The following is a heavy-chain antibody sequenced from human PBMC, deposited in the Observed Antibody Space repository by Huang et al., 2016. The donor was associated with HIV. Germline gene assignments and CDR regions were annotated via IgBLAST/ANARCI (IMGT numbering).Heavy chain of an antibody. CDR3: VRIGYGENSYGSGYFDP. Sequence: EVQLVESGGGLVKPGGSLRLSCAASGFTLTTFSMNWVRQAPGLGLKLVASINVPGTHIYYADSGEGRFTISRDNTRNSLYLQLNSLRAEDTAVYYCVRIGYGENSYGSGYFDPWGQGTLVAVSS. CDR1: GFTLTTFS. V-gene: IGHV3-21*01. D-gene: IGHD4-17*01. CDR2: INVPGTHI. J-gene: IGHJ5*02.